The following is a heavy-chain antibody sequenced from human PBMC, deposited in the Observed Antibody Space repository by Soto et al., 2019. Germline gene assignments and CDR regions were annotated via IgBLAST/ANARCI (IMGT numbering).Heavy chain of an antibody. CDR1: GFTFSSYE. CDR3: ARQQLVHYYYGMDV. V-gene: IGHV3-48*03. D-gene: IGHD6-13*01. Sequence: GGSLRLSCAASGFTFSSYEMNWVRQAPGKGLEWVSYISSSGSTIYYADSVKGRFTISRDNAKNSLYLQMNSLRAEDTAVYYCARQQLVHYYYGMDVWGQGTTVTVSS. J-gene: IGHJ6*02. CDR2: ISSSGSTI.